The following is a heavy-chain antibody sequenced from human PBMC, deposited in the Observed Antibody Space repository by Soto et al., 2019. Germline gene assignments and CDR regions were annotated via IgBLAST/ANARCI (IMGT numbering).Heavy chain of an antibody. CDR3: ARGRYCLTGRCFPNWFDS. J-gene: IGHJ5*01. V-gene: IGHV4-30-4*01. Sequence: SETLSLTCSVSGDSISNLDYFWAWIRQPPGQALECIGYIYKSATTYYNPSFESRVAISVDTSKSQFSLNVTSVTAADTAVYFCARGRYCLTGRCFPNWFDSWGQGALVTVSS. CDR2: IYKSATT. CDR1: GDSISNLDYF. D-gene: IGHD7-27*01.